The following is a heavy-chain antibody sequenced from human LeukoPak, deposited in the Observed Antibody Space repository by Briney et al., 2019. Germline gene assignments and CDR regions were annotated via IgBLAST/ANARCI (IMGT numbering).Heavy chain of an antibody. J-gene: IGHJ4*02. Sequence: GGSLRLSCVASGFTFSGYWMRWVRQAPGKGLECVANMNQDGGEKYVDSVKGRFTISRDNAKNSLALQMNSLRAEDTAVYYCARVRGSFSLDYWGQGTLVSVSS. D-gene: IGHD1-26*01. CDR2: MNQDGGEK. CDR1: GFTFSGYW. CDR3: ARVRGSFSLDY. V-gene: IGHV3-7*01.